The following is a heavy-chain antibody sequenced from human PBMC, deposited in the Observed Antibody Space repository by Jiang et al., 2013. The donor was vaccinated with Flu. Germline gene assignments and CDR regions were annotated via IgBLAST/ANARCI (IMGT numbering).Heavy chain of an antibody. J-gene: IGHJ5*02. D-gene: IGHD1-20*01. Sequence: GPGLVKPSETLSLTCTVSGGSISSYYWSWIRQPPGKGLEWIGYIYYSGSTNYNPSLKSRVTISVDTSKNQFSLKLSSVTAADTAVYYCARELTPQPGLTGNWFDPWGQGTLVTVSS. CDR1: GGSISSYY. CDR2: IYYSGST. CDR3: ARELTPQPGLTGNWFDP. V-gene: IGHV4-59*01.